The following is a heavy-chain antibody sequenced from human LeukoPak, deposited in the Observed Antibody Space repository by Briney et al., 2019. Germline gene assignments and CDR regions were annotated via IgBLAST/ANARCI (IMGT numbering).Heavy chain of an antibody. D-gene: IGHD1-26*01. J-gene: IGHJ4*02. V-gene: IGHV1-69*05. CDR2: IIPIFGTA. Sequence: ASVKVSCKASGGTFSSYAIRWVRQAPGQGLEWMGGIIPIFGTANYAQKFQGRVTITTDESTSTAYMELSSLRSEDTAVYYCARDLSSGSYYAYWGQGTLVTVSS. CDR3: ARDLSSGSYYAY. CDR1: GGTFSSYA.